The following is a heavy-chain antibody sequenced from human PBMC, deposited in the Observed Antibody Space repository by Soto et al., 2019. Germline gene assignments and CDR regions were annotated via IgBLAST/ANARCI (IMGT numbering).Heavy chain of an antibody. CDR3: ASALTGCFGVLLPDG. Sequence: SVKVSCKASGGTFSSYAISWVRQAPGQGLEWMGWIILIFGTAHYAQKFQGRVTIPTDKSTSTAYVALSSLRSEDADVYYCASALTGCFGVLLPDGWGQGTLVTVSS. J-gene: IGHJ4*02. D-gene: IGHD3-10*01. V-gene: IGHV1-69*05. CDR1: GGTFSSYA. CDR2: IILIFGTA.